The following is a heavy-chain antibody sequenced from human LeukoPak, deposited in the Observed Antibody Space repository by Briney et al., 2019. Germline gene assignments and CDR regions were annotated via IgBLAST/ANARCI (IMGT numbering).Heavy chain of an antibody. D-gene: IGHD3-10*01. CDR1: GFTFSSYA. V-gene: IGHV3-23*01. CDR3: AKDLKSGSYYSVFDY. J-gene: IGHJ4*02. Sequence: GGSLRLSCAASGFTFSSYAMSCVRQAPGKGLEWVSAISGSGGSTYYADSVKGRFTISRDNSKNTLYLQMNSLRAEDTAVYYCAKDLKSGSYYSVFDYWGQGTLVTVSS. CDR2: ISGSGGST.